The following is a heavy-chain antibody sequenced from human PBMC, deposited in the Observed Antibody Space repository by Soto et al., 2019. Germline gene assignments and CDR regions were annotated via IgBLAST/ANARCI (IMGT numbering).Heavy chain of an antibody. V-gene: IGHV3-48*03. J-gene: IGHJ6*02. Sequence: PGGSLRLSCAASGFTFSSYEMNWVRQAPGKGLEWVSYISSSGSTIYYADSVKGRFTIPRGNAKNSLYLQMNSLRAEDTAVYYCERDHKGGYYYYGMDVWGQGTTVTV. CDR2: ISSSGSTI. CDR3: ERDHKGGYYYYGMDV. CDR1: GFTFSSYE.